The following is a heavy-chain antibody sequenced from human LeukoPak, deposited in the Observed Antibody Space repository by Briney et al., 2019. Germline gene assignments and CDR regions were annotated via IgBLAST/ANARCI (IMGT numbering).Heavy chain of an antibody. D-gene: IGHD1-14*01. CDR2: INHSGST. CDR3: ATTPGITFDY. J-gene: IGHJ4*02. CDR1: GGSFSGYY. Sequence: PSETLSLTCAVYGGSFSGYYWSWIRQPPGKGLEWIGEINHSGSTNYNPSLKSRVTISVDTSKNQFSLKLSSVTAADTAVYYCATTPGITFDYWGQGTLVTVSS. V-gene: IGHV4-34*01.